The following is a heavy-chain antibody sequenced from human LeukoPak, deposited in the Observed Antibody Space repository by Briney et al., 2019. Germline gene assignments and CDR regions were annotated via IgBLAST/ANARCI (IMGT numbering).Heavy chain of an antibody. CDR1: GYTFTNYY. CDR2: INPSGGST. V-gene: IGHV1-46*01. J-gene: IGHJ6*02. D-gene: IGHD6-13*01. CDR3: ARVEYSSSWDV. Sequence: ASVKVSCKASGYTFTNYYMHWVRQAPGHGLEWMGIINPSGGSTSYAQKFQGRVTMTRDTSTSTVYMELSSSRSEDTAVYYCARVEYSSSWDVWGQGTTVTVSS.